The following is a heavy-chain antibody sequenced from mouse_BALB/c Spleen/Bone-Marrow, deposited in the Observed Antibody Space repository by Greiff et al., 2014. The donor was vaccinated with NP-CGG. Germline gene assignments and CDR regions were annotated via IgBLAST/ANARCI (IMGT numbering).Heavy chain of an antibody. CDR1: GCAFTNYW. Sequence: VQLQQSGAELVRPGTSVKISCKASGCAFTNYWLGWVKQRPGHGLEWIGDIYPGSGNTYYNEKFKGKATLTADKSSSTAYMQLSSLTSEDSAVYFCARWDYGNSYYFDYWGQGTTLTVSS. V-gene: IGHV1-63*01. D-gene: IGHD2-1*01. J-gene: IGHJ2*01. CDR3: ARWDYGNSYYFDY. CDR2: IYPGSGNT.